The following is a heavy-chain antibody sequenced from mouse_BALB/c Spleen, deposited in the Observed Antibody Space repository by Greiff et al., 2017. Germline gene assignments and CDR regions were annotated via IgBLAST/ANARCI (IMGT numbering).Heavy chain of an antibody. CDR2: ISSGGGNT. CDR3: ARLAGFYYFDY. CDR1: GFTFSSYT. D-gene: IGHD3-3*01. Sequence: DVHLVESGGGLVKPGGSLKLSCAASGFTFSSYTMSWVRQTPEKRLEWVATISSGGGNTYYPDSVKGRFTISRDNAKNNLYLQMSSLRSEDTALYYCARLAGFYYFDYWGQGTTLTVSS. V-gene: IGHV5-9*03. J-gene: IGHJ2*01.